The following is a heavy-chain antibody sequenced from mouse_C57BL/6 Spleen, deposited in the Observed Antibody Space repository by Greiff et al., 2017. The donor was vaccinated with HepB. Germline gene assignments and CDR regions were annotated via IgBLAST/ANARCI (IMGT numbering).Heavy chain of an antibody. CDR1: GYTFTSYW. V-gene: IGHV1-69*01. D-gene: IGHD1-1*01. CDR3: ALYGSSYDWGMDY. CDR2: LDPSDSYT. Sequence: QVQLQQPGAELVMPGASVKLSCKASGYTFTSYWMHWVKQRPGQGLEWIGELDPSDSYTNYNQKFKGKSTLTVDKSSSTAYMQLSSLTSEDSAVYYCALYGSSYDWGMDYWGQGTSVTVSS. J-gene: IGHJ4*01.